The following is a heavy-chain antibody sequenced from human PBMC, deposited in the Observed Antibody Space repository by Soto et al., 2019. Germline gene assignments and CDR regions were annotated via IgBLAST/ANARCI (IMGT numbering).Heavy chain of an antibody. CDR1: GGSFSGYY. CDR2: INHSGST. V-gene: IGHV4-34*01. D-gene: IGHD3-10*01. Sequence: SETLSLTCAVYGGSFSGYYWSWIRQPPGKGLEWIGEINHSGSTNYNPSLKSRVTISVDMSKNQFSLRLSSVTAADTAVYYCARGGITMVRGVINNWGQGTLVTSPQ. J-gene: IGHJ4*02. CDR3: ARGGITMVRGVINN.